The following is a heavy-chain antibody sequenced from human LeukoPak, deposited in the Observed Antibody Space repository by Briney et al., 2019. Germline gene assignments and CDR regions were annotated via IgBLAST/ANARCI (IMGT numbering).Heavy chain of an antibody. CDR3: ARDRFQSGFDI. CDR2: ISNTGNHI. D-gene: IGHD3-3*01. J-gene: IGHJ3*02. V-gene: IGHV3-21*06. Sequence: GGSLRLSCVASEFTFSSYSMNWVRQAPGKGLEWVSSISNTGNHIYYADSVKGRFTISRDNAKNSLYLQLNSLRAEDTAVYYCARDRFQSGFDIWGQGTMVTVSS. CDR1: EFTFSSYS.